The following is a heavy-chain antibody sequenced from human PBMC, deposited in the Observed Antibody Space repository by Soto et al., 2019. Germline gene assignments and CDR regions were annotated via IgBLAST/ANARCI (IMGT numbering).Heavy chain of an antibody. J-gene: IGHJ5*02. Sequence: GGSLRLSCAASGFTFSSYGMHWVRQAPGKGLEWVAVISYDGSNKYYADSVKGRFTISRDNSKNTLYLQMNSLRAEDTAVYYCAKDLYSGYDLAPYNWFDPWGQGTLVTVSS. D-gene: IGHD5-12*01. CDR3: AKDLYSGYDLAPYNWFDP. V-gene: IGHV3-30*18. CDR1: GFTFSSYG. CDR2: ISYDGSNK.